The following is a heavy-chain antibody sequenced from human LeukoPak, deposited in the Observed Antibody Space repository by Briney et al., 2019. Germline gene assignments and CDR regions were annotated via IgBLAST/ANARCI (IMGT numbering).Heavy chain of an antibody. J-gene: IGHJ4*02. CDR1: GYSFTSSW. CDR3: ARFSVGGTYYPNY. D-gene: IGHD1-26*01. Sequence: GESLNISCPGSGYSFTSSWNGWVRQMRGKGLELVGIIYPGDSDTRYSPSFQGQVTISADKSISTAYLQWSSLKASDTAMYYCARFSVGGTYYPNYWGQGTLVSVSS. CDR2: IYPGDSDT. V-gene: IGHV5-51*01.